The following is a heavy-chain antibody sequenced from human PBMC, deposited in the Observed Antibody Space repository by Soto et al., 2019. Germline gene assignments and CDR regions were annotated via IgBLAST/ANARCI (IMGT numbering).Heavy chain of an antibody. CDR2: IYYSGST. J-gene: IGHJ6*02. Sequence: PSETLSLTCTVSGGSISSGDYYWSWIRQPPGKGLEWIGYIYYSGSTYYNPSLKSRVTISVDTSKNQFSLKLSSVTAADTAVYYCVQTSITMVRGTYGMDVWGQGTTVTAP. CDR3: VQTSITMVRGTYGMDV. CDR1: GGSISSGDYY. D-gene: IGHD3-10*01. V-gene: IGHV4-30-4*01.